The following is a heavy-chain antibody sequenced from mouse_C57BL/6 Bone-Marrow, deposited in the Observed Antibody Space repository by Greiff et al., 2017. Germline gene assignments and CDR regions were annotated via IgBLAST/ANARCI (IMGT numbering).Heavy chain of an antibody. CDR1: GFSLTSYG. Sequence: QVQLQLSGPGLVQPSQSLSLSCTVSGFSLTSYGIHWVRQSPGKGLEWLGVIWSGGSTDYDAAFIASLCISKDNSKSQVYLKMSRLQADDTAIYYCARDGTTVLAMDYWGQGTSDTVSS. CDR3: ARDGTTVLAMDY. J-gene: IGHJ4*01. CDR2: IWSGGST. V-gene: IGHV2-2*01. D-gene: IGHD4-1*01.